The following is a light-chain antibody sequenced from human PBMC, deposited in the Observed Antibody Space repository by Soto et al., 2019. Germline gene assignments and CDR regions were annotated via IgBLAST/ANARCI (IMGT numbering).Light chain of an antibody. CDR1: SSDVGGYSY. V-gene: IGLV2-8*01. CDR3: SSYAGSSNV. CDR2: EVN. J-gene: IGLJ1*01. Sequence: QSALTQPPSASGSPGQSVAISCTGTSSDVGGYSYVSWYQQHPGKAPKLMIYEVNKRPSGVPDRFSGSKSGNTASLTVSGLQAEDEADYYCSSYAGSSNVFGTGTKVTV.